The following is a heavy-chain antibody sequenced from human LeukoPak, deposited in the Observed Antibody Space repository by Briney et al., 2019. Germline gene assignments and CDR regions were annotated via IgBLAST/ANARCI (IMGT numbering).Heavy chain of an antibody. D-gene: IGHD3-22*01. CDR1: GGSINNYY. V-gene: IGHV4-59*08. CDR2: IFYNGGT. Sequence: SETLSVTCTVSGGSINNYYWSWVRQPPGDGLEWIAYIFYNGGTNYNPSLKTRVTISVDTSKNQFSLRLNSVSAADTAVYYCARFSQYFDTSSHYLDYWGQGILVTVSS. CDR3: ARFSQYFDTSSHYLDY. J-gene: IGHJ4*02.